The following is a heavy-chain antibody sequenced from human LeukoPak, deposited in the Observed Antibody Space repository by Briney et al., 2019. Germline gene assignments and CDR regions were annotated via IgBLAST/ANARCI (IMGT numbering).Heavy chain of an antibody. CDR2: INSDGSST. D-gene: IGHD5-12*01. V-gene: IGHV3-74*01. Sequence: PGGSLRLSCTASGFMFSNAWMSWVRQAPGKGLEWVSRINSDGSSTSYADSVKGRFTISRDKAKNSLFLQMNSLRVEDTAVYFCAGGIVTTTTGFDFWGQGTLVTVSS. CDR3: AGGIVTTTTGFDF. J-gene: IGHJ4*02. CDR1: GFMFSNAW.